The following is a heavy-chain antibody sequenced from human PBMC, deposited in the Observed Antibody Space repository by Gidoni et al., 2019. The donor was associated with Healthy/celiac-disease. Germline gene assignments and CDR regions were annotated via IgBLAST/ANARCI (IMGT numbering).Heavy chain of an antibody. CDR1: GFPFSRYA. CDR3: AKWGLAAAGLDY. CDR2: ISGSGGST. V-gene: IGHV3-23*01. D-gene: IGHD6-13*01. J-gene: IGHJ4*02. Sequence: EVQLFESGGGLVQPGGSLRLSCAASGFPFSRYAMSWVRQAPGKGLEWVSAISGSGGSTDYADSVKGRFTISRDNSKNTLYLQMNSLRAEDTAVYYCAKWGLAAAGLDYWGQGTLVTVSS.